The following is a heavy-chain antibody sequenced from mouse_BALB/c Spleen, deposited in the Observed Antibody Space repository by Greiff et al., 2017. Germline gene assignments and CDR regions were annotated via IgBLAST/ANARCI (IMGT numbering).Heavy chain of an antibody. J-gene: IGHJ4*01. Sequence: EVQLVESGGGLVQPGGSRKLSCAASGFTFSSFGMHWVRQAPEKGLEWVAYISSGSSTIYYADTVKGRFTISRDNPKNTLFLQMTSLRSEDTAMYYCARSLTLGRYAIDYWGQRTSVTVSS. D-gene: IGHD4-1*01. V-gene: IGHV5-17*02. CDR3: ARSLTLGRYAIDY. CDR2: ISSGSSTI. CDR1: GFTFSSFG.